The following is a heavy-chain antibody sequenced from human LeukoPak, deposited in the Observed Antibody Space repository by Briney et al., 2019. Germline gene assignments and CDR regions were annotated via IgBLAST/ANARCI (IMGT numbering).Heavy chain of an antibody. Sequence: SETLSLTCTVSGGSISNSSYYWGWIRQPPGKGLEWIGSIYYSGSTNYNPSLKSRVTISLDTSKKQFFLRMSSVTAADTAVYYCAMYDSFFDYCGQGTLVTVSS. J-gene: IGHJ4*02. CDR1: GGSISNSSYY. CDR3: AMYDSFFDY. CDR2: IYYSGST. V-gene: IGHV4-39*07. D-gene: IGHD1-1*01.